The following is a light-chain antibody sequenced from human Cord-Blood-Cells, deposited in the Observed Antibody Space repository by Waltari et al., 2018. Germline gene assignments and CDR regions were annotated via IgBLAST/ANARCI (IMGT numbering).Light chain of an antibody. Sequence: QSALTQPRSVSGSPGQSVTISCTGTSSDVGGYNYVSWYQQHPGKAPKPMIYDVSKRPSGVPDRFSVPKSGNTASLTISGLQAEDEADYYCCSYAGSYTLVFGGGTKLTVL. J-gene: IGLJ2*01. CDR1: SSDVGGYNY. CDR2: DVS. CDR3: CSYAGSYTLV. V-gene: IGLV2-11*02.